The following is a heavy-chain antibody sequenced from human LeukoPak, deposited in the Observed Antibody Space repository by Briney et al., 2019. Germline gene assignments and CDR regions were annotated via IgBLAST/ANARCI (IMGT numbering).Heavy chain of an antibody. V-gene: IGHV1-2*02. Sequence: ASVKVSCKASGYTFTCYYMHWVRQAPGQGLEWMGWINPNSGGTNYAQKFQGRVTMTRDTSISTAYMELSRLRSDDTAVYYCARDLLPGFEGTDPGENYWGQGTLVTVSS. J-gene: IGHJ4*02. CDR2: INPNSGGT. CDR1: GYTFTCYY. D-gene: IGHD1-26*01. CDR3: ARDLLPGFEGTDPGENY.